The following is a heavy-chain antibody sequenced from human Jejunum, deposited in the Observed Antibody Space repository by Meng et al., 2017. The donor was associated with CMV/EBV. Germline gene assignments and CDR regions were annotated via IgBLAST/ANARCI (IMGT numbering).Heavy chain of an antibody. Sequence: TFSGDSFMYSYWSWIRQSPEKGLEWIGYVSYSGTSYYTPSLKSRVTVSLDMSKSQFSLTLTSVTAADTAVYFCARDRGGLGKYFDYWGQGSLVTVSS. V-gene: IGHV4-59*01. CDR3: ARDRGGLGKYFDY. D-gene: IGHD3-10*01. CDR1: GDSFMYSY. J-gene: IGHJ4*02. CDR2: VSYSGTS.